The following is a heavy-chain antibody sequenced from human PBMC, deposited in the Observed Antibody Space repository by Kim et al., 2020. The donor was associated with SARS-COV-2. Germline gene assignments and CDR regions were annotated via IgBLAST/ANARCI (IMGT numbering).Heavy chain of an antibody. Sequence: PALKSRVTISVDTSKNQFSLKLSSVTAADTAVYYCARDRGLAVAGDAFDIWGQGTMVTVSS. J-gene: IGHJ3*02. V-gene: IGHV4-59*01. D-gene: IGHD6-19*01. CDR3: ARDRGLAVAGDAFDI.